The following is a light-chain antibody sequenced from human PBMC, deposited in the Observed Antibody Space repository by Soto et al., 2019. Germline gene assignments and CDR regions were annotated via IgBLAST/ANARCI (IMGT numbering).Light chain of an antibody. CDR2: DDN. CDR3: GTWDSSLSAVV. J-gene: IGLJ2*01. Sequence: QSVLTQPPSVSAAPGQRVTISCSGSISNIASNYVSWYQHLPGTAPKLVIYDDNKRPSGIPDRFSASKSGTSATLGITGLQTGDEADYYCGTWDSSLSAVVFGGGTKVTVL. CDR1: ISNIASNY. V-gene: IGLV1-51*01.